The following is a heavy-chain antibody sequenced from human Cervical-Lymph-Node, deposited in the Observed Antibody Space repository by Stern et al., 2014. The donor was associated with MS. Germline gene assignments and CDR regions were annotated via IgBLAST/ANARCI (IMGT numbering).Heavy chain of an antibody. CDR3: AKDRYRSSIDY. J-gene: IGHJ4*02. CDR2: ISYDGSDK. Sequence: VQLVESGGSVVQPGRSLRLSCAVSGFTFKNYGMHWVRQAPGKGLEWVAVISYDGSDKYYADSVKGRFTISRDNSKNTMYLQLSSLRAEDTAVYYCAKDRYRSSIDYWGQGTLVTVSS. V-gene: IGHV3-30*18. CDR1: GFTFKNYG. D-gene: IGHD3-16*02.